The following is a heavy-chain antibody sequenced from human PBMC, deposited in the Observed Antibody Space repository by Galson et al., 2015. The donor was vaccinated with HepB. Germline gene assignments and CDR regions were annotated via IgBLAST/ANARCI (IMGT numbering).Heavy chain of an antibody. J-gene: IGHJ4*02. D-gene: IGHD6-19*01. CDR2: IYPGHSDT. CDR1: GYNFPNYW. V-gene: IGHV5-51*01. CDR3: ARPTYSSGPVDY. Sequence: QSGAEVKKPGESLKISCKGSGYNFPNYWIGWGRQMPGKGPEWMGIIYPGHSDTRYSPSFQGQVTFSADKSISTAYLQWSSLKASDTAIYYCARPTYSSGPVDYWGQGTLVTVSS.